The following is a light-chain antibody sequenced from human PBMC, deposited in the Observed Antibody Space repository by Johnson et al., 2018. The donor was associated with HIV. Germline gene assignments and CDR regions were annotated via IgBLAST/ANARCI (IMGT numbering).Light chain of an antibody. J-gene: IGLJ1*01. CDR1: SSNIGRNY. Sequence: QSVLTQPPSVSAAPGQKVTISCSGSSSNIGRNYVSWHQQLPGTAPKILIYENDKRPSGIPDRFSGSKSGTSATLGITGLQTGDEADYYCGTCDSSLSAGIFGTGTKVTVL. V-gene: IGLV1-51*02. CDR2: END. CDR3: GTCDSSLSAGI.